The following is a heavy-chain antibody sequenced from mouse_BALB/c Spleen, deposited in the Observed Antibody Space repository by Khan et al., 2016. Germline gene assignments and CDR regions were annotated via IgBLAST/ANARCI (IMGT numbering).Heavy chain of an antibody. Sequence: EVKLLESGGGLVQPGGSLHLSCAASGFDFSRSCMSLVRQAPGKGLEWIGEINPDSSTINYTPSLKDKFIISRDNAKNTLYLQMSKVRSEDTALYYCASTFWYFDVWGAGTTVTVSS. V-gene: IGHV4-1*02. CDR3: ASTFWYFDV. J-gene: IGHJ1*01. CDR2: INPDSSTI. CDR1: GFDFSRSC.